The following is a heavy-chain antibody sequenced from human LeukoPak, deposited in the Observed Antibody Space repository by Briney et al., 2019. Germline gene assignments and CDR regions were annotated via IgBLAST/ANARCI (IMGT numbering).Heavy chain of an antibody. Sequence: SETLSLTCAVYGGSLSDYYWSWIRQSPGKGLEWIGEISHRGRTYYNLSLKSRVTISVDTSKNQFSLKLSSVTAADTAVYYCASRYGNDSSFYDYWGQGTLVTVSS. CDR1: GGSLSDYY. CDR2: ISHRGRT. V-gene: IGHV4-34*01. CDR3: ASRYGNDSSFYDY. J-gene: IGHJ4*02. D-gene: IGHD3-22*01.